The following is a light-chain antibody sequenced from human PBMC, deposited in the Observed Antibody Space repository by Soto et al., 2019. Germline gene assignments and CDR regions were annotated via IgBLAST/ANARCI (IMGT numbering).Light chain of an antibody. CDR2: EVT. CDR3: SSYTDNKNIPYV. Sequence: QSALTQPASVSGSLGQSITISCTGTTSDVGSYKYVSWYQQHPGKAPKLMIYEVTNRPSGVSNRFSGSKSGNTASLTISGLRAEDEDDYFCSSYTDNKNIPYVFGTGTKLTVL. CDR1: TSDVGSYKY. V-gene: IGLV2-14*01. J-gene: IGLJ1*01.